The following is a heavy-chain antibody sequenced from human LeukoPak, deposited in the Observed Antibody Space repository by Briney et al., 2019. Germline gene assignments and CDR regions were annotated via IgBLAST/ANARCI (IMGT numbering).Heavy chain of an antibody. Sequence: GASVKISCKASGFTFTSFYMHWVRQAPGQGLEWMGIINPSGHTTDYAQKFQGRVTMTRDTPTSTVYMELSSLRSDDTAVYYCARRPFSYYYYYMDVWGKGTTVTVSS. J-gene: IGHJ6*03. V-gene: IGHV1-46*01. D-gene: IGHD6-6*01. CDR1: GFTFTSFY. CDR3: ARRPFSYYYYYMDV. CDR2: INPSGHTT.